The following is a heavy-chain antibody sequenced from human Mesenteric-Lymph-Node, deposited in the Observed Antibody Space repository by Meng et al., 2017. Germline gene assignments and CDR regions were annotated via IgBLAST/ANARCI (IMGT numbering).Heavy chain of an antibody. Sequence: QVQLLQSETEVREPGASVKVSCKASGYPFSSYGISWLRQAPGQGLEWMGWISASHGNPNYAQKFRDRVIMTTDTSSSTVYMELRSLRSDDTAIYYCASLYCTGGSCFHNWFDPWGQGTLVTVSS. V-gene: IGHV1-18*01. CDR2: ISASHGNP. D-gene: IGHD2-8*02. CDR3: ASLYCTGGSCFHNWFDP. CDR1: GYPFSSYG. J-gene: IGHJ5*02.